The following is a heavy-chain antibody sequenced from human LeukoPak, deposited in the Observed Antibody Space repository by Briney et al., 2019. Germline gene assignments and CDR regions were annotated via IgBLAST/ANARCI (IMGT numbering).Heavy chain of an antibody. D-gene: IGHD5/OR15-5a*01. CDR2: IYYSGST. CDR1: GDSISRSSYY. V-gene: IGHV4-39*01. CDR3: AKAVRLGPFLYYFDY. J-gene: IGHJ4*02. Sequence: SGTLSLTCTVSGDSISRSSYYWGWIRQPPGKGLEWIGSIYYSGSTYYNPSLKSRVTISVDTSKNQFSLKVSSVTAADTAVFFCAKAVRLGPFLYYFDYWGQGTLVTVSS.